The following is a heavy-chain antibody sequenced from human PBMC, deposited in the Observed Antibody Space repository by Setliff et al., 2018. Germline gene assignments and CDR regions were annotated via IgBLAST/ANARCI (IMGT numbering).Heavy chain of an antibody. CDR2: IYPGDSDT. V-gene: IGHV5-51*01. D-gene: IGHD6-13*01. J-gene: IGHJ3*01. Sequence: GESLKISCKGSGYTFTNYWIGWVRQMPGKGLEWMGLIYPGDSDTRYSPSFQGQVTIAVDGSRVTAYLQWDSLKASDTAMYYCARLGSSSWYNDVFDFWGPGTMVTVSS. CDR1: GYTFTNYW. CDR3: ARLGSSSWYNDVFDF.